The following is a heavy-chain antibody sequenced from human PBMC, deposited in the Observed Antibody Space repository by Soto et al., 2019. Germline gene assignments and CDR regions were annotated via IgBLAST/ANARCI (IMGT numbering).Heavy chain of an antibody. Sequence: RRALSLCSAASAVTFSSYSKNWVRQAPGKGLEWVSSISSSSSYIYYADSVKGRFTISRDNAKNSLYLQMNSLRAEDTAVYYCARVIYGDTTAGIVSRG. CDR2: ISSSSSYI. CDR1: AVTFSSYS. V-gene: IGHV3-21*01. J-gene: IGHJ5*01. CDR3: ARVIYGDTTAGIVS. D-gene: IGHD4-17*01.